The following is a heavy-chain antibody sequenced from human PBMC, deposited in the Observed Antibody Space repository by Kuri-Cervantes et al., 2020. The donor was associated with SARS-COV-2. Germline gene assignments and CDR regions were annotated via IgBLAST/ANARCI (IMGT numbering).Heavy chain of an antibody. J-gene: IGHJ3*02. CDR3: ARRGGYLPPDAFDI. CDR1: GFTFSSYS. CDR2: ISSSSSTI. D-gene: IGHD3-16*02. V-gene: IGHV3-48*01. Sequence: GESLKISCAASGFTFSSYSMNWVRQAPGKGLEWVSYISSSSSTIYYADSVKGRFTISRDNAKNSLYVQMNSLRAEDTAVYYCARRGGYLPPDAFDIWGQGTRVTVSS.